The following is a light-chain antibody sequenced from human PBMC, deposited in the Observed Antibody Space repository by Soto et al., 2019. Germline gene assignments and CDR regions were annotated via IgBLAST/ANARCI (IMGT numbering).Light chain of an antibody. J-gene: IGLJ1*01. V-gene: IGLV2-14*01. CDR2: DVS. Sequence: SVVSRPASVCRSRGPSITISCTGTSSDVGGYNYVSWYQQHPGKAPKLMIYDVSNRPSGVSNRFSGSKSGNTASLTISGLQAEYEADYYTSSYTGSSTYVYGIGTKVT. CDR3: SSYTGSSTYV. CDR1: SSDVGGYNY.